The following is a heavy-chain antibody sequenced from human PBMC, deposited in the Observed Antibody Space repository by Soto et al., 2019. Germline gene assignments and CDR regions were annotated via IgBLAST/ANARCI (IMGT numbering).Heavy chain of an antibody. CDR3: ARVFDLGRSNEEYYLDY. J-gene: IGHJ4*02. CDR2: IYYSGGT. CDR1: GGSISSYY. D-gene: IGHD3-16*01. Sequence: SETLSLTCTVSGGSISSYYWSWIRQPPGKGLEWIGYIYYSGGTNYNPSLKSRVTISVDTSKNQFSLKLSSVTAADTAVYYCARVFDLGRSNEEYYLDYWGQGTLVTVSS. V-gene: IGHV4-59*01.